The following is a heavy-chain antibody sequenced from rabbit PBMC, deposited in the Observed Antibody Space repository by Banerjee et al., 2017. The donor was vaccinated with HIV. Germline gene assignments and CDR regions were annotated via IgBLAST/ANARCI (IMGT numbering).Heavy chain of an antibody. CDR1: GFDLSRYYY. J-gene: IGHJ4*01. CDR2: IYAGSSGST. D-gene: IGHD2-1*01. V-gene: IGHV1S45*01. Sequence: QEQLVESGGDLVQPEGSLTLTCTASGFDLSRYYYMCWVRQAPGKGLEWIACIYAGSSGSTYYASWAKGRFTISKTSSTTVTLQMTSLTAADTATYFCARALYGDYVDLWGPGTLVTVS. CDR3: ARALYGDYVDL.